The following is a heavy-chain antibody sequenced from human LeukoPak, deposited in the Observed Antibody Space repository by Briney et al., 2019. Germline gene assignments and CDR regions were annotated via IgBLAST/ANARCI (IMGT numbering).Heavy chain of an antibody. Sequence: ETLSLTCTVSGGSIRSSSYYWGWIRQPPGKGLEWIGSIYYSGSTYYNASLKSRGTISVDTSKNQFSLKLNSVTAADTAVYFCARQVVAVAGTGYFDYWGQGTLVAVSS. CDR1: GGSIRSSSYY. V-gene: IGHV4-39*01. CDR3: ARQVVAVAGTGYFDY. CDR2: IYYSGST. D-gene: IGHD6-19*01. J-gene: IGHJ4*02.